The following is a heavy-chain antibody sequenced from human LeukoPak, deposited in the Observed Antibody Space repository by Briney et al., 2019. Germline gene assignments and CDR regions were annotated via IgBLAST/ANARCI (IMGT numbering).Heavy chain of an antibody. D-gene: IGHD3-10*01. CDR1: GFTFSSYA. CDR3: ARSYYYGSGRVDAFDI. J-gene: IGHJ3*02. Sequence: GGSLRLSCAASGFTFSSYAMSWVRQAPGKGLDWVSAISGSGGSTYYADSVKGRFTISRDNSKNTLYLQMNSLRAEDTAVYYCARSYYYGSGRVDAFDIWGQGTMVTVSS. V-gene: IGHV3-23*01. CDR2: ISGSGGST.